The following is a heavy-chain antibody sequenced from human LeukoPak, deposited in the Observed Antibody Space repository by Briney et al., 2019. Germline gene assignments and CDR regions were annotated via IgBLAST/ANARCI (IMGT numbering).Heavy chain of an antibody. CDR2: ISGDGGST. CDR1: GFTFDDYA. J-gene: IGHJ4*02. Sequence: GGSLRLSCAASGFTFDDYAMHWVRQAPGKGLEWVSLISGDGGSTYYADSVKGRFTISRDNSKNTLYLQMNSLRAEDTAVYYCAKFYDISTGYFDCWGQGTLVTVSS. CDR3: AKFYDISTGYFDC. D-gene: IGHD3-9*01. V-gene: IGHV3-43*02.